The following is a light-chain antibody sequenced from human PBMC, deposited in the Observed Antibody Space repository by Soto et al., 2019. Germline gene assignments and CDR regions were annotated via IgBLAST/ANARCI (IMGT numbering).Light chain of an antibody. CDR3: SSYAGSNNYV. J-gene: IGLJ1*01. CDR2: EVS. V-gene: IGLV2-8*01. Sequence: QSVLTQPPSASGSPGQSVTISCTGTSNDVGGYDFVSWYQQHPGKAPKLMIHEVSKRPSGVPDRFSGSKSGNTASLTVSGLQAEDEADYYCSSYAGSNNYVFGTGTKVTVL. CDR1: SNDVGGYDF.